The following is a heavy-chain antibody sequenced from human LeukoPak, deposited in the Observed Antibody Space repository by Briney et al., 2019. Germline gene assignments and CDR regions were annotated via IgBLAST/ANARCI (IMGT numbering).Heavy chain of an antibody. D-gene: IGHD6-13*01. Sequence: PGGSLRLSCAASGFTFSSYAMHWVRQAPGKGLEYVSAISTNGGSTYYANSVKGRFTISRDNSKNTLYLQMGSLRADDMAVYYCARRAGSNWYMDYWGQGTLVTVSS. J-gene: IGHJ4*02. V-gene: IGHV3-64*01. CDR2: ISTNGGST. CDR3: ARRAGSNWYMDY. CDR1: GFTFSSYA.